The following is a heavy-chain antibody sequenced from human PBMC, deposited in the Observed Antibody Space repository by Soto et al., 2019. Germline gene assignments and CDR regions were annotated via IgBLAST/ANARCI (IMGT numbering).Heavy chain of an antibody. CDR3: AKDQADIVATIGRSGMDV. CDR1: GFTFSSYA. J-gene: IGHJ6*02. CDR2: ICGSGSNK. Sequence: HPGGSLRLSCAASGFTFSSYAMSWVRQAPGKGLEWVAVICGSGSNKYYADSVKGRFTISRDNSKNTLYLQMNSLRAEDTAVYYCAKDQADIVATIGRSGMDVWGQGTTVTVSS. V-gene: IGHV3-23*01. D-gene: IGHD5-12*01.